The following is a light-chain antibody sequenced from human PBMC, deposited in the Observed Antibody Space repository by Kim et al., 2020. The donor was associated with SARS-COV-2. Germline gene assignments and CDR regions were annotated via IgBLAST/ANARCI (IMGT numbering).Light chain of an antibody. V-gene: IGKV1-16*01. CDR2: GAS. CDR3: QHYLNFPSTST. Sequence: DIQMTQSPSSLSASVGDRVTITCRASQGISNHLAWFQQKPGKAPKSLMYGASTLQSGVPSRFSGSGSGTDFTLTISSLQPEDFATYYCQHYLNFPSTSTFGQGTKLEI. CDR1: QGISNH. J-gene: IGKJ2*01.